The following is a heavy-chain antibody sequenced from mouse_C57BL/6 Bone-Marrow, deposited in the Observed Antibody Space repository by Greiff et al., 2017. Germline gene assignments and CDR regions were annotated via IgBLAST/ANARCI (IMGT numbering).Heavy chain of an antibody. Sequence: EVQVVESGGGLVKPGGSLKLSCAASGFTFSDYGMHWVRQAPEKGLEWVAYISSGSSTIYYADTVKGRFTISRDNAKNTLFLQMTSLRSEDTAMYYCARYYGSRVDYWGQGTSVTVSS. CDR2: ISSGSSTI. J-gene: IGHJ4*01. V-gene: IGHV5-17*01. D-gene: IGHD1-1*01. CDR3: ARYYGSRVDY. CDR1: GFTFSDYG.